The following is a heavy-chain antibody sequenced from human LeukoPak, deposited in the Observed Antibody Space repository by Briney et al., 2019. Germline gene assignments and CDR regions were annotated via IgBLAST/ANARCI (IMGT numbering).Heavy chain of an antibody. D-gene: IGHD6-13*01. CDR2: IYYSGST. V-gene: IGHV4-59*01. CDR3: AKDGRGAAGNWFDP. J-gene: IGHJ5*02. Sequence: SETLSLTCTVSGGSISSYYWSWIRQPPGKGLEWIGYIYYSGSTKYNPSPKSRVTISVDTSKIQFSLKLSSVTAADTAVYYCAKDGRGAAGNWFDPWGQGTLVAVSS. CDR1: GGSISSYY.